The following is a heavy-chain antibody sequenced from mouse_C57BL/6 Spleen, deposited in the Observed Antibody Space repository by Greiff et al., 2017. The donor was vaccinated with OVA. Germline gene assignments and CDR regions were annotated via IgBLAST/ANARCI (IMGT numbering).Heavy chain of an antibody. D-gene: IGHD2-3*01. CDR3: ARGWKGYFDY. CDR1: GYTFTSYW. CDR2: IDPSDSYP. V-gene: IGHV1-69*01. J-gene: IGHJ2*01. Sequence: QVQLQQPGAELVMPGASVKLSCKASGYTFTSYWMHWVKQRPGQGLEWIGEIDPSDSYPNYNQKFKGKSTLTVDKSSSTAYMQLSSLTSEDSAVYYCARGWKGYFDYWGQGTTLTVSS.